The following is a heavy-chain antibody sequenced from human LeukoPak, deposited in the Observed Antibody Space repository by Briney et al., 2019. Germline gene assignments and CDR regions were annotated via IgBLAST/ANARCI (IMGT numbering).Heavy chain of an antibody. V-gene: IGHV4-4*07. J-gene: IGHJ4*02. CDR1: GGSISGYY. CDR2: MYSTGST. Sequence: SETLSLTCTVSGGSISGYYWSSIRQPAGKGLEWMGRMYSTGSTNYNPSLKSRVTMSVDTSKNQFSLKLTSVTAADTAVYYCAREHPVAIAADYWGQGTLVTVSS. CDR3: AREHPVAIAADY. D-gene: IGHD6-25*01.